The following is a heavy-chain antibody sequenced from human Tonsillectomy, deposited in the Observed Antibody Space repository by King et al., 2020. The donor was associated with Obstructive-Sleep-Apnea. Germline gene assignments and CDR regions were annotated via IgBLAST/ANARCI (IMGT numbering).Heavy chain of an antibody. D-gene: IGHD6-13*01. CDR1: GFTFSSYG. Sequence: VQLVESGGGVVQPGRSLRLSCAASGFTFSSYGMHWVRQAPGKGLEWVAFIWYDGSNKYYADSVKGLLTISRDNSKNALYLQMNSLRAEDTAVYYCGKQIGNRQRLVRGFDYWGQGTLVTVSS. V-gene: IGHV3-33*06. CDR2: IWYDGSNK. CDR3: GKQIGNRQRLVRGFDY. J-gene: IGHJ4*02.